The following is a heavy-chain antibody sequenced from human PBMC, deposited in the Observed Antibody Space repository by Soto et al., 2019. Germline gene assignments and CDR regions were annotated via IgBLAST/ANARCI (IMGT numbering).Heavy chain of an antibody. CDR3: ARGPLQAAMVVSYFDY. V-gene: IGHV1-69*01. Sequence: QVQLVQSGAEVKKPGSSGKFSCKASGGTFSSYAISWVRQAPGQGLEWMGGIIPIFGTANYAQKFQGRVTITEDESKSTDYMELSSLRSEDTAVYYCARGPLQAAMVVSYFDYWGQGTLVTVSS. D-gene: IGHD5-18*01. CDR1: GGTFSSYA. J-gene: IGHJ4*02. CDR2: IIPIFGTA.